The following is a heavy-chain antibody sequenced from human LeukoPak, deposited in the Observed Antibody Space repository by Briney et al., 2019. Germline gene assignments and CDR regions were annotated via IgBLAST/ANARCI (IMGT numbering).Heavy chain of an antibody. CDR2: IYYSGST. Sequence: SETLSLTCTVSGGSISSSSYYWGWIRQPPGKGLEWIGSIYYSGSTCYNPSLKSRVTISVDTSKNQFSLRLSSVTAADTAVYYCARRYSSSWYVRSGAEDAALERRVKGPPYSWFDPWGQGTLVTVSS. J-gene: IGHJ5*02. CDR3: ARRYSSSWYVRSGAEDAALERRVKGPPYSWFDP. CDR1: GGSISSSSYY. V-gene: IGHV4-39*01. D-gene: IGHD6-13*01.